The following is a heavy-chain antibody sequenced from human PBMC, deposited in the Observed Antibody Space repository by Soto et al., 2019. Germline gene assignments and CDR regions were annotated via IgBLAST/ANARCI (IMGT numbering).Heavy chain of an antibody. CDR1: GGSINSGDYY. CDR3: ARDPGASGSSMGYFDY. J-gene: IGHJ4*02. D-gene: IGHD1-26*01. V-gene: IGHV4-30-4*01. CDR2: IYDSGST. Sequence: SETLSLTCTVSGGSINSGDYYWSWIRQPPGKGLEWIGYIYDSGSTFYNPSLKSRVTISVDTSKNQFSLKLSSVTAADTAVYYCARDPGASGSSMGYFDYWGQGTLVTVSS.